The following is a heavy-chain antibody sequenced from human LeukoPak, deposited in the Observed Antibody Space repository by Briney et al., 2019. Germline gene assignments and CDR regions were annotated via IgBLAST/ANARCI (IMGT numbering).Heavy chain of an antibody. D-gene: IGHD3-10*01. CDR3: ARYGSGSYYNPLGGLDY. Sequence: SETLSLTCSVSGGSINPYYWSWIRQPPGKGLEWIGYIYYSGSTNYNPSLKSRVTISVDTSKNQFSLKLSSVTAADTAVYYCARYGSGSYYNPLGGLDYWGQGTLVTVSS. CDR2: IYYSGST. CDR1: GGSINPYY. J-gene: IGHJ4*02. V-gene: IGHV4-59*08.